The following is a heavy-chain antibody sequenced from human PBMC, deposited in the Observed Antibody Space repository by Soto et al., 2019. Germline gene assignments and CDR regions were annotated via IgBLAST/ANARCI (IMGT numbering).Heavy chain of an antibody. V-gene: IGHV3-66*01. CDR2: THSGGAT. Sequence: EVQLVESGGGLVQPGGSLRLSCTPSGFTVSSNYMTWVRQAPGKGLEWVSVTHSGGATYYADSVKGRFTISRDNSKNTLYLQMSTLRAEDTAVYFCAIDLILDYWGQGTLVTVSS. J-gene: IGHJ4*02. CDR3: AIDLILDY. CDR1: GFTVSSNY.